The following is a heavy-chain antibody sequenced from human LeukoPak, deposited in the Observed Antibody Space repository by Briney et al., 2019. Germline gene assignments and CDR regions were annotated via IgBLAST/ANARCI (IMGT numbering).Heavy chain of an antibody. CDR3: ARAEYYYDSSRYYPIDY. CDR2: IMPIFGIA. CDR1: GGTFSSSA. V-gene: IGHV1-69*04. Sequence: SVKVSCKASGGTFSSSAISWVRQAPGQGLEWMGRIMPIFGIANYAQKFQGRVTITADKSTSTAYMVLSSLRSEDTAVYYCARAEYYYDSSRYYPIDYWGQGTLVTVSS. J-gene: IGHJ4*02. D-gene: IGHD3-22*01.